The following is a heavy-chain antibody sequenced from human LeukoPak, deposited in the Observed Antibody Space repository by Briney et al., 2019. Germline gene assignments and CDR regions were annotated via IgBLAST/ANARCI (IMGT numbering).Heavy chain of an antibody. CDR2: INTQGTYT. D-gene: IGHD2-15*01. CDR1: GFTFSSYW. V-gene: IGHV3-74*01. CDR3: VIDLGDYNDF. J-gene: IGHJ4*02. Sequence: PGGSLRLSCAASGFTFSSYWMHWVRQDPGRGLLWVSRINTQGTYTNYADSVKGRFTISRDNAKNTLYLQMSSPRADDTAVYYCVIDLGDYNDFWGQGTLVSVSS.